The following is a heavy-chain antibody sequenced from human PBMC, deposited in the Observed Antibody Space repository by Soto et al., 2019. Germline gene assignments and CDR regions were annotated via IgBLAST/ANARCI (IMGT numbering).Heavy chain of an antibody. CDR2: ISSSGSTI. J-gene: IGHJ4*02. D-gene: IGHD3-10*01. V-gene: IGHV3-11*01. CDR3: ARGRLWFGDS. CDR1: GFTCSDYY. Sequence: WGSLILSCAASGFTCSDYYMSWIRQTPGKGLEWVSYISSSGSTIYYADSVKGRFTISRDNAKNSLYLQMNSLRAEETAVYYCARGRLWFGDSWGQGTLVTITS.